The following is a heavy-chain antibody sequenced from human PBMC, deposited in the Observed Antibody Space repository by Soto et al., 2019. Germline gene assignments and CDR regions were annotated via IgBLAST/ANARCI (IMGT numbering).Heavy chain of an antibody. CDR2: IYYSGST. Sequence: SETLSLTCTVSGVSIISYYWSWIRQPPWKGLEWIGYIYYSGSTDYNPSLKSRVTMSVDTSKNQSSLRLTSVTAADTAVYYCERRGYGDYEAFDIWGQATMVTVSS. CDR3: ERRGYGDYEAFDI. V-gene: IGHV4-59*08. CDR1: GVSIISYY. J-gene: IGHJ3*02. D-gene: IGHD4-17*01.